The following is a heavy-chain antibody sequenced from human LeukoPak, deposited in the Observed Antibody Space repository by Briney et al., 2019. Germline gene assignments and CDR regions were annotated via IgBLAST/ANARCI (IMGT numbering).Heavy chain of an antibody. Sequence: PGGSLRLSCAASGFTFSSYWMHWVRQAPGKGLVWVSRIDSYGSSTSFADSVKGRFTISRDNAKNTLHLQMNSLRAEDTAVYYCASSTYSGSHWDAFDIWGQGTMVTVSS. D-gene: IGHD1-26*01. J-gene: IGHJ3*02. CDR2: IDSYGSST. CDR1: GFTFSSYW. V-gene: IGHV3-74*01. CDR3: ASSTYSGSHWDAFDI.